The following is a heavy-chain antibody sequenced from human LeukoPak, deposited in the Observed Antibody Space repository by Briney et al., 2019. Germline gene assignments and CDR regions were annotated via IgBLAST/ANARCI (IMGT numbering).Heavy chain of an antibody. CDR3: AREPPYSGSFYYFDY. Sequence: GGSLRLSCAASGFTFSSYSMNWVRQAPGKGLEWVSSISSSGSFIYYADSVKGRFTISRDNAKNSLCLQMNSLRAEDTAVYYCAREPPYSGSFYYFDYWGQGTLVTVSS. J-gene: IGHJ4*02. CDR2: ISSSGSFI. V-gene: IGHV3-21*01. D-gene: IGHD6-13*01. CDR1: GFTFSSYS.